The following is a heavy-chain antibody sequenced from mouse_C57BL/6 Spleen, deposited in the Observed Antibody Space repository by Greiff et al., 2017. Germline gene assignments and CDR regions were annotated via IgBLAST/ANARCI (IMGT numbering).Heavy chain of an antibody. CDR1: GYTFTSYW. CDR3: ARSFITTALDY. V-gene: IGHV1-55*01. D-gene: IGHD1-1*01. Sequence: VQLQQPGAELVKPGASVKMSCKASGYTFTSYWITWVKQRPGQGLEWIGDIYPGSGSTNYNEKFKSKATLTVDTSSSTAYMPLISLTSEDSAVYYCARSFITTALDYWGQGTTLTVSS. J-gene: IGHJ2*01. CDR2: IYPGSGST.